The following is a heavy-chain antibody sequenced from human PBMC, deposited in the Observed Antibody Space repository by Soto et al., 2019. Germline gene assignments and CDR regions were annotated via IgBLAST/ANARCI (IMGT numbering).Heavy chain of an antibody. CDR3: ARFGRIAAAPDY. CDR1: GFGFTFSTSA. J-gene: IGHJ4*02. Sequence: GGSLRLSCAASGFGFTFSTSAMSWVRQAPGKGLEWVSTFRESGGTTHYANSVKGRFTISRDTSKNMLYLQMNSLRAVDTAIYYCARFGRIAAAPDYWGQGTLVTVSS. V-gene: IGHV3-23*01. CDR2: FRESGGTT. D-gene: IGHD6-13*01.